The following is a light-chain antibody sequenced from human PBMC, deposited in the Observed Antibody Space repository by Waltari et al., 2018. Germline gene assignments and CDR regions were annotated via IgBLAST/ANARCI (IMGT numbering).Light chain of an antibody. CDR3: AIWYSSTWV. Sequence: QPVLTQPTSLSASPGASARFTCTLRSGISVNTYRIYWYQQKAGSPPRYLLRYRSDPDKRQGSGVPSRFSGSKDASTNVGLLLISGLQSEDEADYYCAIWYSSTWVFGGGTKLTVL. J-gene: IGLJ3*02. CDR2: YRSDPDK. V-gene: IGLV5-39*01. CDR1: SGISVNTYR.